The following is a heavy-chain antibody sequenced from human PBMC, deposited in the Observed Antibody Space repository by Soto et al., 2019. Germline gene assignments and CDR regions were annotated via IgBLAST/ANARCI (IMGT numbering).Heavy chain of an antibody. V-gene: IGHV3-23*01. Sequence: EVQLLESGGGLVQPGGSLRLSCAASGFTFSSYAMNWVRQAPGKGLEWVSAISDSGGSTYYADSVKGRFTISRDNSKNTLYLQMTSRRVEDTAVFYCSCGYGYAPNSWGRGPLVPASS. J-gene: IGHJ4*02. CDR3: SCGYGYAPNS. D-gene: IGHD5-18*01. CDR1: GFTFSSYA. CDR2: ISDSGGST.